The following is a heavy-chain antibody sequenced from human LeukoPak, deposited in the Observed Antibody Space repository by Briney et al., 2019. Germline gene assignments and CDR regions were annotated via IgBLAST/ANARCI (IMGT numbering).Heavy chain of an antibody. CDR2: ISSSGSTI. D-gene: IGHD2/OR15-2a*01. J-gene: IGHJ6*02. CDR3: VRDVSRRIGMDV. Sequence: PGGSLRLSCAASGFTFSDYYMSWIRQAPGKGLEWVSYISSSGSTIYYTDSVKGRFTISRDNPKNSLYLQMDSLRAEDTAVYYCVRDVSRRIGMDVWGQGTTVTVSS. CDR1: GFTFSDYY. V-gene: IGHV3-11*04.